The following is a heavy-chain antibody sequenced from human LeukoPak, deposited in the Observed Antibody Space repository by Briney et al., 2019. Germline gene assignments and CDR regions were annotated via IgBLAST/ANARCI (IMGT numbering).Heavy chain of an antibody. V-gene: IGHV4-39*07. CDR3: ARSILTGFGNWFDP. J-gene: IGHJ5*02. Sequence: SETLSLTCTVSGGSISSSSDYWAWIRQPPGKGLEWIGSIYYSGSTNHNPSLKSRVTISVDTSKNQFSLKLSSVTAADTAVYYCARSILTGFGNWFDPWGQGTLVTVSS. D-gene: IGHD3-9*01. CDR1: GGSISSSSDY. CDR2: IYYSGST.